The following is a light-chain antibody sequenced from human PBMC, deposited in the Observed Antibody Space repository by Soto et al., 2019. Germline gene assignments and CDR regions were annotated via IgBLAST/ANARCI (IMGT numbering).Light chain of an antibody. V-gene: IGLV1-51*01. CDR2: DNE. J-gene: IGLJ2*01. CDR3: GTWDSSLSAVV. CDR1: SSNIGNNY. Sequence: QSVLTQPPSVSAAPGQKVTISCSGSSSNIGNNYVSWYQQLPGTAPKLLISDNEKRPSGIPDRFSGSKSDTSATLDITGLQTGDEADYYCGTWDSSLSAVVFGGGTKLTVL.